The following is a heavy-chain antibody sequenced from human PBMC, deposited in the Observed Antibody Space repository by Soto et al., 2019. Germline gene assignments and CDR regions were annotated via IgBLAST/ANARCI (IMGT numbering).Heavy chain of an antibody. CDR3: ARGRYYSRGFDY. Sequence: EVQLVESGGGLVQPGGSLRLSCAASGFTFSSYEMNWVRQAPGKGLEWVSYIRSSGSTIYYADSVKGRFTISRDNAKNSLYLQMNSLRAEDTAVYYCARGRYYSRGFDYWGQGTLVTVSS. J-gene: IGHJ4*02. CDR1: GFTFSSYE. V-gene: IGHV3-48*03. D-gene: IGHD3-10*02. CDR2: IRSSGSTI.